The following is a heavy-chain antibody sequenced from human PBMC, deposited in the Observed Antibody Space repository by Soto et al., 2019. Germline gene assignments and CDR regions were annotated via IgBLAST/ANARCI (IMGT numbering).Heavy chain of an antibody. Sequence: QVQLQESGPGVVKASETLSLTCSVSGGSISRYYWSWIRQPPGKGLEWIGYAYYSGDTGYNPSLQSRVTMGVDTSKNQVSLKLTSVSAADTAVYYWARDRSTYGGGGTGEVKENWFDPWGQGALVTVSS. V-gene: IGHV4-59*01. J-gene: IGHJ5*02. D-gene: IGHD2-8*01. CDR1: GGSISRYY. CDR2: AYYSGDT. CDR3: ARDRSTYGGGGTGEVKENWFDP.